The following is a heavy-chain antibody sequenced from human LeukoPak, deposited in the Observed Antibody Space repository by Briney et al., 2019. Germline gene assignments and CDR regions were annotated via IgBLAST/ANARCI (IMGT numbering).Heavy chain of an antibody. V-gene: IGHV4-39*07. CDR1: GGSISSSSYY. J-gene: IGHJ5*02. CDR3: ARAVMITFGGVISLFDP. Sequence: SSETLSLTCTVSGGSISSSSYYWGWIRQPPGKGLEWIGSIYYSGSTYYNPSLKSRVTISVDTSKNQFSLKLSSVTAADTAVYYCARAVMITFGGVISLFDPWGQGTLVTVSS. CDR2: IYYSGST. D-gene: IGHD3-16*02.